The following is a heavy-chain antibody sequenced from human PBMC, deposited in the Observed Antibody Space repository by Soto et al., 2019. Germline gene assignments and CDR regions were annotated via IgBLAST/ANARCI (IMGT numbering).Heavy chain of an antibody. V-gene: IGHV5-51*01. J-gene: IGHJ4*02. Sequence: PVVLLQVSNNGSGCSITNYGIGWIRQIPGKGLEWMGIIYPGDSDTRYSPSFQGQVTISADKSISTAYLQWSSLKASDTAMYYCASSVYYDILTGYRPSHWGQGTLVTVSS. CDR1: GCSITNYG. D-gene: IGHD3-9*01. CDR2: IYPGDSDT. CDR3: ASSVYYDILTGYRPSH.